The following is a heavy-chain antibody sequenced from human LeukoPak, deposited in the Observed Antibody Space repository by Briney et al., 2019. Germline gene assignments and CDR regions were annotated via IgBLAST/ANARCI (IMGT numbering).Heavy chain of an antibody. J-gene: IGHJ3*02. V-gene: IGHV3-21*01. D-gene: IGHD6-6*01. CDR1: GFTFSSYS. CDR2: VSGSGRYI. CDR3: ARVPYSSSSGRALDI. Sequence: PGGSLRLSCAASGFTFSSYSINWVRQAPGKGLEWVSSVSGSGRYIYYADSVKGRFTISRDNAKNSLYLQMNSLRAEDTAVYYCARVPYSSSSGRALDIWGQGTMVTVSS.